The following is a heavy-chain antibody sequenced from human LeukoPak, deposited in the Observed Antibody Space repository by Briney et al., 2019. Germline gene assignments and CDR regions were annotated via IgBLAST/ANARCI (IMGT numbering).Heavy chain of an antibody. CDR3: ARELSSGYPDAFDI. D-gene: IGHD3-22*01. CDR2: IYTSGST. Sequence: SETLSLTCTVSGGSISSYYWSWIRQPAGKGLEWIGRIYTSGSTNYNPSLKSRVTMSVDTSKNQFSLKLSSVTAADTAAYYCARELSSGYPDAFDIWGQGTMVTVSS. CDR1: GGSISSYY. V-gene: IGHV4-4*07. J-gene: IGHJ3*02.